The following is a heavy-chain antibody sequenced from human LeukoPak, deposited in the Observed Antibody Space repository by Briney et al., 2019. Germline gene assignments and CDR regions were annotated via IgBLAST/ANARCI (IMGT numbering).Heavy chain of an antibody. J-gene: IGHJ4*02. CDR1: GFTFGSYA. Sequence: GGSLRLSCAASGFTFGSYAMYWVRQAPGKGLEWVSGIFGSGGSAHYADSVKGRFTISRDNSKNTVYLQMDSLRVEDTAIYYCAKATTGYSSGRYPAWPIDYWGQGTLVTVSS. D-gene: IGHD2-15*01. CDR2: IFGSGGSA. CDR3: AKATTGYSSGRYPAWPIDY. V-gene: IGHV3-23*01.